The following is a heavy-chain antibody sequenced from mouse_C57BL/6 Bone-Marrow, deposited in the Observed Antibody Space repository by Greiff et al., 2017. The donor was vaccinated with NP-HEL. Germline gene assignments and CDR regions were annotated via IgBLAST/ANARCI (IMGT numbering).Heavy chain of an antibody. CDR1: GYTFTSYW. V-gene: IGHV1-69*01. Sequence: QVQLKQPGAELVMPGASVKLSCKASGYTFTSYWMHWVKQRPGQGLEWIGEIDPSDSYTNYNQKFKGKSTLTVDKSSSTAYMQLSSLTSEDSAVYYCAREGRRYAIDCWGQGTSVTGSS. CDR2: IDPSDSYT. CDR3: AREGRRYAIDC. D-gene: IGHD2-14*01. J-gene: IGHJ4*01.